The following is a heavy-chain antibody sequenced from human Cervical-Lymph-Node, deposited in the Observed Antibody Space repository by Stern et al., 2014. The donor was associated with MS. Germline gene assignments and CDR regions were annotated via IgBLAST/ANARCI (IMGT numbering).Heavy chain of an antibody. V-gene: IGHV1-46*01. J-gene: IGHJ5*01. CDR1: GYIFTDYY. CDR2: INPSGGTA. CDR3: ARDRALGYALYAIAGWFDP. Sequence: QMQLVQSGSEVKQTGASVKVSCTASGYIFTDYYIHWVRQAPGQGLEWMGQINPSGGTADYAQKFQGRVNMARDTSTSTVYMELSSLVSEDTAVYYCARDRALGYALYAIAGWFDPWGQGSLVTVSS. D-gene: IGHD2-8*01.